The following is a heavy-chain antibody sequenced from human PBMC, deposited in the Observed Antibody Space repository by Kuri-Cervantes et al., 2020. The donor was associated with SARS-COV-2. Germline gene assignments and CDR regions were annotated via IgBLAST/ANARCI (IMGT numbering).Heavy chain of an antibody. V-gene: IGHV5-51*01. D-gene: IGHD4-17*01. CDR1: GYSFTNYW. CDR2: IYPGDSDT. J-gene: IGHJ6*03. Sequence: GESLKTSCKGSGYSFTNYWIAWVRQMPGKGLEWMGIIYPGDSDTKYSPSFQGQVTISADKSISTAFLQWSSLKASDTAMYYCARRAYGEQVDYYYMDVWGKGTTVTVSS. CDR3: ARRAYGEQVDYYYMDV.